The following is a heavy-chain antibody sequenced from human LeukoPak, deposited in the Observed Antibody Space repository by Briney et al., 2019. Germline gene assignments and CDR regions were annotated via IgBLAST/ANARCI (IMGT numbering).Heavy chain of an antibody. J-gene: IGHJ3*02. CDR3: AIGQQPGAFDI. D-gene: IGHD6-13*01. V-gene: IGHV4-34*01. CDR1: GGSFSGYY. CDR2: IDHSGST. Sequence: SSETLSLTCAVYGGSFSGYYWSWIGQPPGKGLEWIGEIDHSGSTNYNPSLKSRVTISVDTSKNQFSLKLSSVTAADTAVYYCAIGQQPGAFDIWGQGTMVTVSS.